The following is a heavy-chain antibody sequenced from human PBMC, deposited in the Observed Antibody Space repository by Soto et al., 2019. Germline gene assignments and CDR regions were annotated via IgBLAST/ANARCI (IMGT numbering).Heavy chain of an antibody. J-gene: IGHJ4*02. CDR1: GFTFSSYG. Sequence: QVQLVESGGGGVQPGRSLRLSCAASGFTFSSYGMHWVRQAPGKGLEWVAVISYDGSNKYYADSVKGRFTISRDNSKNTLYLQMNSLRAEDTAVYYCAKDCSDYWCFDYWGQGTLVTVSS. V-gene: IGHV3-30*18. CDR3: AKDCSDYWCFDY. D-gene: IGHD2-8*01. CDR2: ISYDGSNK.